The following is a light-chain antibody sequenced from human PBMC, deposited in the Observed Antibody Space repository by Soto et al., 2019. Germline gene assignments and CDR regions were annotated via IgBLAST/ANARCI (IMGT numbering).Light chain of an antibody. CDR2: GAS. V-gene: IGKV3D-15*01. Sequence: EIVMTQSPATLSVSPGERATLSCRASQGVSSNLAWYQQKPGQAPRLLIYGASSRATGIPDRFSGSGSGTEFTLTISSLQSEDFAVYYCQQYNNWPTITFGQGTRLEIK. J-gene: IGKJ5*01. CDR3: QQYNNWPTIT. CDR1: QGVSSN.